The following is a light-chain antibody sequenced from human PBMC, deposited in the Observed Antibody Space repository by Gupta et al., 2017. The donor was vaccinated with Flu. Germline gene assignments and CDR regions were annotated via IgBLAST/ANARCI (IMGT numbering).Light chain of an antibody. J-gene: IGLJ1*01. Sequence: QSALTQPPSASGSPGRSVTISCTGTSSDVGGYNYVSWYKQHPGKAPKLMIYEVSKRPSGVPDRFSGSKSGNTASLTVSGLQAEDEADYYCSSYAGSNNLVFGTGTKVTVL. CDR2: EVS. V-gene: IGLV2-8*01. CDR1: SSDVGGYNY. CDR3: SSYAGSNNLV.